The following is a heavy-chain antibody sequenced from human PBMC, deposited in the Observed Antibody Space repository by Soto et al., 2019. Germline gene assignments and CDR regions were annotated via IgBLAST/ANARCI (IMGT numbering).Heavy chain of an antibody. V-gene: IGHV4-4*02. Sequence: SETLSLTCAVSGGSISSSNWWSWVRQPPGKGLEWIGEIYHSGSTNYNPSLKSRVTISVDKSKNQFSLKLSSVTAADTAVYYCARGTPKKYSSTTNAFDIWGQGTVVTVSS. CDR1: GGSISSSNW. CDR2: IYHSGST. J-gene: IGHJ3*02. D-gene: IGHD6-13*01. CDR3: ARGTPKKYSSTTNAFDI.